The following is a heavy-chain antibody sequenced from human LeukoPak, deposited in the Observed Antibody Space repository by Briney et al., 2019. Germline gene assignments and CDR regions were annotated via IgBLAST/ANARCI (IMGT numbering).Heavy chain of an antibody. CDR3: ARGPIPYNWNERFHAFDI. J-gene: IGHJ3*02. V-gene: IGHV1-69*13. Sequence: ASVKVSCKASGGTFSSYAISWVRQAPGQGLEWMGGIISIFGTANYAQKFQGRVTITADESTSTAYMELSSLRSEDTAVYYCARGPIPYNWNERFHAFDIWGQGTMVTVSS. D-gene: IGHD1-1*01. CDR2: IISIFGTA. CDR1: GGTFSSYA.